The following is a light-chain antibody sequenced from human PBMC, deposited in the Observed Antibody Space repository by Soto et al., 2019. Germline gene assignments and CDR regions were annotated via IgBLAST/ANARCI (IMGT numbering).Light chain of an antibody. CDR1: QSVSSH. J-gene: IGKJ5*01. Sequence: EIVLTQSPGTLSLSPGERATLSCRASQSVSSHLAWYQQRPGQAPRLLIYGASSRATGIPDRFSGSGSGTDFTLTISRLEPEDFAVYYCQQRNDWRRGTFGQGTRLEIK. CDR3: QQRNDWRRGT. V-gene: IGKV3D-20*02. CDR2: GAS.